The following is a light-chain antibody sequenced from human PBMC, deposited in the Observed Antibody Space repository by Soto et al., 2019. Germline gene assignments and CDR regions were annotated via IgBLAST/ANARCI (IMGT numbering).Light chain of an antibody. Sequence: QSVLTQPDSVSGSPGQSITISCTGTSSDVGSYNLVSWYQQHPGKAPKLMIYEVLKRPSWVSNRCSGSKSGNTASLTISGLQAEDEADYYCCSYAAGREGFGTGTKLTVL. V-gene: IGLV2-23*02. J-gene: IGLJ1*01. CDR2: EVL. CDR3: CSYAAGREG. CDR1: SSDVGSYNL.